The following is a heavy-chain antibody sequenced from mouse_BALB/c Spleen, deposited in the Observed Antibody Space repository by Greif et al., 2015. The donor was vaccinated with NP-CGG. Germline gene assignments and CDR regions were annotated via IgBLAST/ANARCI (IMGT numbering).Heavy chain of an antibody. V-gene: IGHV1-69*02. CDR3: TTLYYGNYVYYAMDY. Sequence: LMESGAELVRPGASVKLSCKASGYTFTSYWINWVKQRPGQGLEWIGNIYPSDSYTNYNQKFKDKATLTVDKSSSTAYMQLSSPTSEDSAVYYCTTLYYGNYVYYAMDYWGQGTSVTVSS. CDR2: IYPSDSYT. J-gene: IGHJ4*01. CDR1: GYTFTSYW. D-gene: IGHD2-1*01.